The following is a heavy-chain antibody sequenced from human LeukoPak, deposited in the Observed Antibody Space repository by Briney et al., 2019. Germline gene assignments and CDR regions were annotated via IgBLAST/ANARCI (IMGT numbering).Heavy chain of an antibody. Sequence: PSETLSLTCTVSGGSMSPYHWGWIRQPPGKGLEWTGYIYYSGSTNYNPSLKSRVIMSVDTSKNQFSLKLTSVTAADTAVYYCARHYYGDYYFDYWGQGTLVTVSS. CDR1: GGSMSPYH. CDR3: ARHYYGDYYFDY. J-gene: IGHJ4*02. D-gene: IGHD4-17*01. V-gene: IGHV4-59*08. CDR2: IYYSGST.